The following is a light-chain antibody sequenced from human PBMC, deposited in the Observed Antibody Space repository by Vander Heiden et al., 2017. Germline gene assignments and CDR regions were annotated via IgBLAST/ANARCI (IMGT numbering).Light chain of an antibody. CDR3: QQYNNWPPFT. Sequence: EVVMTQSPATLSVSPRDSATLSCRASRNIDNNLAWYQQKPGQAPRLLIYNGVTRATGVPARCSGSGSGTEFTLTISSLQSEDFAIYYCQQYNNWPPFTFGQGTRLEIK. J-gene: IGKJ5*01. CDR1: RNIDNN. V-gene: IGKV3-15*01. CDR2: NGV.